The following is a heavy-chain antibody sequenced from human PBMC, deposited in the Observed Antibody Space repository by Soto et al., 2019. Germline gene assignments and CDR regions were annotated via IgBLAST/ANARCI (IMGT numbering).Heavy chain of an antibody. CDR1: GGSISRGHYY. V-gene: IGHV4-31*02. D-gene: IGHD2-2*01. Sequence: QVQLQESGPGLVKPSQTLSLTCSVSGGSISRGHYYWSWIRQLPGNGLEWIGYIYTRWTTCYNPSLKRRLTISIDTSKKLVSLNLTSVPAADTAVYYCARELVAITNCLDYWIQGSIVTVSS. CDR3: ARELVAITNCLDY. CDR2: IYTRWTT. J-gene: IGHJ4*02.